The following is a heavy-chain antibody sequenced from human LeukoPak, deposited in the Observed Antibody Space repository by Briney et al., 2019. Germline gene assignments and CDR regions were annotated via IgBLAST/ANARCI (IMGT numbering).Heavy chain of an antibody. D-gene: IGHD6-19*01. V-gene: IGHV1-24*01. J-gene: IGHJ4*02. CDR1: GYTLTELS. CDR2: FVPEDGET. Sequence: ASGTVSCKVSGYTLTELSMHWVRQAPGKGLEWMGGFVPEDGETIYAQKFQGRVTMTEDTSTDTAYMELSSLRSEDTAVYYCATGIAVATPNIDYWGQGTLVTVSS. CDR3: ATGIAVATPNIDY.